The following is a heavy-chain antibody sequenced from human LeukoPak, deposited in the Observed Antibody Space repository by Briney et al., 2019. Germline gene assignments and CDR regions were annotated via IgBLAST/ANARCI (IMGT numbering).Heavy chain of an antibody. J-gene: IGHJ3*02. CDR1: GGSFSGYY. D-gene: IGHD3-3*01. CDR2: INHSGST. V-gene: IGHV4-34*01. Sequence: PSETLSLTCAVYGGSFSGYYWSWIRQPPGKGLEWIGEINHSGSTNYNPSLKSRVTISVDTSKNQFSLKLSSVTAADTAVYYCARDYTYYDFWSGPEIAFDIWGQGTMVTVSS. CDR3: ARDYTYYDFWSGPEIAFDI.